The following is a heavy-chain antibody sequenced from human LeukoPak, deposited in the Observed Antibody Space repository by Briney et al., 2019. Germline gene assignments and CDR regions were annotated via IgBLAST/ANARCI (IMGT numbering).Heavy chain of an antibody. D-gene: IGHD2-2*01. CDR3: ARDWGAYCSSTSCYELNDPTGMDV. CDR2: INTYSGDT. CDR1: GYIFTTYG. J-gene: IGHJ6*02. V-gene: IGHV1-18*01. Sequence: ASVKVSCKTSGYIFTTYGISWVRQAPGQGLEWVGWINTYSGDTNYGQKLQGRVTMTTDTSTSTAYMELRSLRSDDTAVYYCARDWGAYCSSTSCYELNDPTGMDVWGQGTTVTVSS.